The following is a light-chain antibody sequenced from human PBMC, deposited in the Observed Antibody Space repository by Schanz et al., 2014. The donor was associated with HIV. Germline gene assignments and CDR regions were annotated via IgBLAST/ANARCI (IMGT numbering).Light chain of an antibody. CDR3: QQYATSAFT. CDR2: HSS. CDR1: QSISSY. J-gene: IGKJ3*01. Sequence: EIVLTQSPVTLSLSPGERATLSCRASQSISSYLPWYQQKPGQAPRLLIFHSSRRATGIPDRFSGSGSGTDFTLTISRLEPEDSAVYFCQQYATSAFTFGPGTKVDIK. V-gene: IGKV3-20*01.